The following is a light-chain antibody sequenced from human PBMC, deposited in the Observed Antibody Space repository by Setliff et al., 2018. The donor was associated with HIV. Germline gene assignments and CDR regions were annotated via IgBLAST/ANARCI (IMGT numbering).Light chain of an antibody. V-gene: IGLV2-14*03. CDR2: DVT. Sequence: HSALTQPASVSGSPGQSITISCTGTSSDIGDYKYVSWYQQHPGKAPQLIIYDVTNRPSGVSNRFSGSKSGNTASLIISGLQAEDEADYYCSSYTSSITLYVFGTGTKATVL. CDR1: SSDIGDYKY. CDR3: SSYTSSITLYV. J-gene: IGLJ1*01.